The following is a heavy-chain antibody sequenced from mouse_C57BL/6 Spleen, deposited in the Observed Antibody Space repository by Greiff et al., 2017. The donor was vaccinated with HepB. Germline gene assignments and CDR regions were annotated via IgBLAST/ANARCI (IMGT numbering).Heavy chain of an antibody. CDR1: RFTFSDYY. CDR3: SRQWYWSSYYAMDY. Sequence: EVKLVESGGGLVQPGGSLKLSCAASRFTFSDYYMYWVRQTPEKRLEWVAYISNGCGSTYYPDTVKGRFTIYRDYDKNTLYLQMSRLHSEDTAMYYCSRQWYWSSYYAMDYWGQGTSVTVSS. J-gene: IGHJ4*01. CDR2: ISNGCGST. D-gene: IGHD1-1*02. V-gene: IGHV5-12*01.